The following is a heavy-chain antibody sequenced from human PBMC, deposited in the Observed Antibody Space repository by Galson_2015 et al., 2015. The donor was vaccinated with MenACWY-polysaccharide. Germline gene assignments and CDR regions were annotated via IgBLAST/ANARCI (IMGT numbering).Heavy chain of an antibody. CDR3: ARGQSGGSENLDY. J-gene: IGHJ4*02. CDR2: INHSGST. D-gene: IGHD3-10*01. Sequence: ATLSLTCAVYGGSFSAYHWSWIRQPPGKGLEWNGKINHSGSTNYNPSLKSRVTMSVDTTRNQFSLKLSSVTAADTAVYYCARGQSGGSENLDYWGQGTLVTVSS. CDR1: GGSFSAYH. V-gene: IGHV4-34*01.